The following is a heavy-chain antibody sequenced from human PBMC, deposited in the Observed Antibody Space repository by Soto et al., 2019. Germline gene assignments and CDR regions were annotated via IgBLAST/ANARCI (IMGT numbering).Heavy chain of an antibody. V-gene: IGHV1-69*13. D-gene: IGHD3-16*01. J-gene: IGHJ5*02. CDR2: IIPIFGTA. CDR3: ARVITNWFDP. Sequence: ASVKVSCKASGGTFSSYAISWVRQAPGQGLEWMGGIIPIFGTANYAQKFQGRVTITADESTSTAYMELSSLRSEDTAVYYCARVITNWFDPWGQGTLVTVSS. CDR1: GGTFSSYA.